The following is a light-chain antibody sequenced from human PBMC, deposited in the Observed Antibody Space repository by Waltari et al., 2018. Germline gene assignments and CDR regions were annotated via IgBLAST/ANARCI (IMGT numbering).Light chain of an antibody. CDR1: QTVRTTY. CDR2: GAS. Sequence: IVLTQSPVTLSLSPWTRASPSCTASQTVRTTYLAWYQQKPGQARTLLIYGASSRATGIPDRFSGSGDGTDFSLSISSLEPEDFAVYYGQQYDISPLTFGGGTKVEIK. V-gene: IGKV3-20*01. CDR3: QQYDISPLT. J-gene: IGKJ4*01.